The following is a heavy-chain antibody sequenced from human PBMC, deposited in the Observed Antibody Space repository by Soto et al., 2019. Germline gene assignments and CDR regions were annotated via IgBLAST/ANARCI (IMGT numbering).Heavy chain of an antibody. D-gene: IGHD6-19*01. J-gene: IGHJ4*02. CDR3: ARDRDPGQWLTTNYFDY. CDR2: IWYHGSNK. CDR1: GFTFSSYA. Sequence: GGSLRLSCAASGFTFSSYAMHWVRQAPGKGLEWVAVIWYHGSNKYYADSVQGRFTISRDNSKNTLYLQMNSLRAEDTAVYYCARDRDPGQWLTTNYFDYWGQGTLVTVSS. V-gene: IGHV3-33*08.